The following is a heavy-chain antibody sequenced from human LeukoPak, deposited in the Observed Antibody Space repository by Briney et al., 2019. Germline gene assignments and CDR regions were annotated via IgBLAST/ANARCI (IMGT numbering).Heavy chain of an antibody. D-gene: IGHD6-13*01. J-gene: IGHJ4*02. Sequence: PGGSLRLSCAASGFTFSSYAMHWVRQAPGKGLEWVAVISYDGSNKYYADSVKGRFTISRDNSKNTLHLQMNSLRAEDTAVYYCARGSSWYPFDYWGQGTLVTVSS. CDR3: ARGSSWYPFDY. CDR1: GFTFSSYA. CDR2: ISYDGSNK. V-gene: IGHV3-30*04.